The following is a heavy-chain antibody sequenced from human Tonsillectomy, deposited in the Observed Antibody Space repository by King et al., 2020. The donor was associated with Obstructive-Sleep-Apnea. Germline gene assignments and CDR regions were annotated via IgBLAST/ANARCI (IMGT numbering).Heavy chain of an antibody. Sequence: LQLQESGPGLVKPSETLSLTCTVSGDSINSISDYWVWIRQPPGRGLEWIGSIYSGGSTYYNPSLKSRITIFLDTSKNQFFVNMSSVTAADTAVYYCARVPAVAGLSYFDPWGQGTQVTVSS. V-gene: IGHV4-39*07. CDR2: IYSGGST. CDR3: ARVPAVAGLSYFDP. CDR1: GDSINSISDY. D-gene: IGHD6-19*01. J-gene: IGHJ5*02.